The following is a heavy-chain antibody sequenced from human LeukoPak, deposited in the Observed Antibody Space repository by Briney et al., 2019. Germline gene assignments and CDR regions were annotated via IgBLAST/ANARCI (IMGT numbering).Heavy chain of an antibody. CDR1: GGSISSSSYY. J-gene: IGHJ4*02. CDR3: ARLRGYSYGCLDY. D-gene: IGHD5-18*01. CDR2: IYYSGSS. V-gene: IGHV4-39*01. Sequence: SEALSLTCTVSGGSISSSSYYWGWIRQPPGKGLEWIGSIYYSGSSYYNSSLKSRVTISVDTSKNQFSLKLSSVTAADTAVYYCARLRGYSYGCLDYWGQGTLVTVSS.